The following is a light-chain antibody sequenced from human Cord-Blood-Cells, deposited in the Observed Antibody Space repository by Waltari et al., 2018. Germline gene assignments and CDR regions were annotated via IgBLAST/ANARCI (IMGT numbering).Light chain of an antibody. CDR3: QQYNNWPPTYT. CDR2: GAS. Sequence: EIVMTQSPATLSVSPGARDTFSCRASQSVRRNLAWYQQKPGQAPRLLIYGASTRATGIPARFSGSGSGTEFTLTISSLQSEDFAVYYCQQYNNWPPTYTFGQGTKLEIK. CDR1: QSVRRN. J-gene: IGKJ2*01. V-gene: IGKV3-15*01.